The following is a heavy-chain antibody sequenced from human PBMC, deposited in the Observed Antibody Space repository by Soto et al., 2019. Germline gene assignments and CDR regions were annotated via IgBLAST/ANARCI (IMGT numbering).Heavy chain of an antibody. V-gene: IGHV1-18*04. CDR2: ISAYNGNT. CDR3: AREFRFWSGYPVYGMDV. CDR1: GYTFTSYG. J-gene: IGHJ6*02. D-gene: IGHD3-3*01. Sequence: ASVKVSCKXSGYTFTSYGISWVRQAPGQGLEWMGWISAYNGNTNYAQKLQGRVTMTTDTSTSTAYMELRSLRSDDTAVYYCAREFRFWSGYPVYGMDVWGQGTTVTVSS.